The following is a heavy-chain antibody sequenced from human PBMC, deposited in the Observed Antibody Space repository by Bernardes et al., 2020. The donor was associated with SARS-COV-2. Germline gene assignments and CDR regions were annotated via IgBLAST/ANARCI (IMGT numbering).Heavy chain of an antibody. V-gene: IGHV3-30*04. CDR2: ISYDGSEK. CDR1: GFTFSSYA. Sequence: GGSLRLSCAASGFTFSSYAMHWVRQAPGKGLEWVGVISYDGSEKNNAESVKGRISISRDNSKKTLYLEMDSLRADDTAVYYCARERYCTGTRCYRAFDYWGQGILATVSS. CDR3: ARERYCTGTRCYRAFDY. D-gene: IGHD2-2*01. J-gene: IGHJ4*02.